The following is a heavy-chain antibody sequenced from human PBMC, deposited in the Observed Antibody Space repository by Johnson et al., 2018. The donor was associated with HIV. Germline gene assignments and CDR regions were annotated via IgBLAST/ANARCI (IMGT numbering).Heavy chain of an antibody. D-gene: IGHD6-19*01. Sequence: VQLVESGGGVVRPGGSLRLSCVASGFRFEDYGMNWVRQAPGKGLEWVSGINWNGGNTDYVDSVKGRFTISRDNAKNSLYLQMNTLRNEDTALYYCARASGYSSGGEESRVDGFDIWAQGTMVTVSS. V-gene: IGHV3-20*04. CDR3: ARASGYSSGGEESRVDGFDI. J-gene: IGHJ3*02. CDR1: GFRFEDYG. CDR2: INWNGGNT.